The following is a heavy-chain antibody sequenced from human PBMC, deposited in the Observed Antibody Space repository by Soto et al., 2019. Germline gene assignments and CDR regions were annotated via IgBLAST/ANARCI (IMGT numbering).Heavy chain of an antibody. J-gene: IGHJ6*02. D-gene: IGHD3-9*01. CDR2: ISAYNGNT. CDR3: ARVRYDILTGYYRGYYYYGMDV. CDR1: GYTFTSYG. V-gene: IGHV1-18*01. Sequence: ASVKVSCKASGYTFTSYGISWVRQAPGQGLEWMGWISAYNGNTNYAQKLQGRVTMTTDTSTSTAYMELRSLRSDDTAVYYCARVRYDILTGYYRGYYYYGMDVWGQ.